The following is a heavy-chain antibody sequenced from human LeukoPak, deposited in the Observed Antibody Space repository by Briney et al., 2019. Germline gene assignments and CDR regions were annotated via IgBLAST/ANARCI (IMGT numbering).Heavy chain of an antibody. J-gene: IGHJ1*01. CDR2: INPNSGGT. Sequence: ASVTVSCKTSGYTFTGQYLHWVRQAAGQGLEWMGWINPNSGGTKSAQKFQGRVIMTRDTSISTAYTELRSLSSDDTAVYYCARGRQLHLGELFPFAEFFQPWGQGTLVTVFS. V-gene: IGHV1-2*02. CDR3: ARGRQLHLGELFPFAEFFQP. CDR1: GYTFTGQY. D-gene: IGHD3-16*01.